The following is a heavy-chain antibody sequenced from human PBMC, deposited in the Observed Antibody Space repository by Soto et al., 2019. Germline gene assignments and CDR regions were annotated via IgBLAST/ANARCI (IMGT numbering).Heavy chain of an antibody. CDR1: GFTFSSYA. D-gene: IGHD6-13*01. V-gene: IGHV3-23*01. J-gene: IGHJ4*02. CDR3: AKVSGSSSWAIFDY. Sequence: VGSLRLSCAASGFTFSSYAMSWVRQAPGKGLEWVSAISGSGGSTYYADSVKGRFTISRDNSKNTLYLQMNSLRAEDTAVYYCAKVSGSSSWAIFDYWGQGTLVTVSS. CDR2: ISGSGGST.